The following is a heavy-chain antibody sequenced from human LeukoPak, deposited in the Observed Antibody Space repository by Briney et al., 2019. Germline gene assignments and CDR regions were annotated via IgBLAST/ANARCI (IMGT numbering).Heavy chain of an antibody. CDR1: GYTFTGYY. J-gene: IGHJ4*02. V-gene: IGHV1-2*02. CDR3: AREGGWYDLDY. CDR2: INPNSGGT. Sequence: ASVKVSCKASGYTFTGYYMHWVRQAPGQGLEWMGWINPNSGGTSCAQKFQGRLTMTRDTSITTAYMELSRLRSDDTAVYYCAREGGWYDLDYWGQGTLVTVSS. D-gene: IGHD6-19*01.